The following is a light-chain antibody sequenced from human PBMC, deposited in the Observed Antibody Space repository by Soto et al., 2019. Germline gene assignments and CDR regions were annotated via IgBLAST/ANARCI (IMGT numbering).Light chain of an antibody. V-gene: IGKV1-5*03. CDR2: KAS. J-gene: IGKJ1*01. CDR3: QQYISEHRT. Sequence: DIQMTKSPSTLSASVGDRVTITCRASQSISSWLAWYQQKPGKAPKSLIYKASSFESGVPSRFSGSGSGTEFTLTISSLQSDDFATYYCQQYISEHRTFGQGTKVEIK. CDR1: QSISSW.